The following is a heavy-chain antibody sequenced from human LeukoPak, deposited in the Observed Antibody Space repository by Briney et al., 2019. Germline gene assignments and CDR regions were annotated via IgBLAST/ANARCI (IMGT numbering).Heavy chain of an antibody. CDR2: IYSDGST. CDR1: GLTVSNNY. Sequence: GGSLRLSCAASGLTVSNNYMSWVRQAAGKGLDWVSVIYSDGSTYYADSVKGRFTISKDNSKNTLYLQMNSLRAEDTAVYYCAKAPTYGLDVWGQGATVSVSS. V-gene: IGHV3-53*01. CDR3: AKAPTYGLDV. J-gene: IGHJ6*02.